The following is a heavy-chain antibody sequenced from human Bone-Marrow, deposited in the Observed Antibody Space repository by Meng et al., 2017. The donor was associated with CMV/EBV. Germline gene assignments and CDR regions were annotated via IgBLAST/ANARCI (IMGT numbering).Heavy chain of an antibody. CDR2: INSDGSST. CDR3: ARRGGGFDY. D-gene: IGHD3-10*01. Sequence: GESLKISCAASGFTFSSYAMSWVRQAPGKGLEWVSRINSDGSSTSYADSVKGRFTISRDNAKNTLYLQMNSLRAEDTAVYYCARRGGGFDYWGQGTLVTVSS. CDR1: GFTFSSYA. V-gene: IGHV3-74*01. J-gene: IGHJ4*02.